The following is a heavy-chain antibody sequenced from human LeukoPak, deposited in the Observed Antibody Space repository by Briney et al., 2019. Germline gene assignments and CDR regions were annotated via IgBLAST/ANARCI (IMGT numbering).Heavy chain of an antibody. Sequence: SETLSLTCTVSGDSISSYYWSWIRQPPGAGLEWVGYIYHSGSTNYNPSLKSRVTISVDTSKNQFSLKLISVTAADTAVYYCARALRQQLVTGWFDPWGQGTLVTVSS. D-gene: IGHD6-13*01. CDR3: ARALRQQLVTGWFDP. CDR1: GDSISSYY. J-gene: IGHJ5*02. V-gene: IGHV4-59*01. CDR2: IYHSGST.